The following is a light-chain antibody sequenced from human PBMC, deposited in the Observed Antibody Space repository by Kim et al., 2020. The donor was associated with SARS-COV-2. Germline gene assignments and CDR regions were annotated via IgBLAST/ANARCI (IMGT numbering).Light chain of an antibody. Sequence: DIQMTQSPSAMSASLGDRVTITCRASRGINNVLGWFQQKPGKAPTRLIHAASTLQSGVPSRFSGSGSGTEFTLTISSLQPEDFATYYCVQYATFPRTFGQGTKVDIK. CDR1: RGINNV. V-gene: IGKV1-17*03. CDR2: AAS. J-gene: IGKJ1*01. CDR3: VQYATFPRT.